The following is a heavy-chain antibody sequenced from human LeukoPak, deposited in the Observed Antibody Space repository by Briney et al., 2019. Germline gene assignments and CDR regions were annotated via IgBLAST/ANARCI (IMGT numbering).Heavy chain of an antibody. D-gene: IGHD3-10*01. CDR2: IRSKAYGGTT. Sequence: GGSLRLSCAASGFTVSSNYMSWVRQAPGKGLKWVGLIRSKAYGGTTEYAASVKGRFTVSRDDSKSIAYLQMDSLNAEDTAVYYCTRFRSGVQPYHDSWGQGTLVTVSS. CDR3: TRFRSGVQPYHDS. J-gene: IGHJ4*02. V-gene: IGHV3-71*01. CDR1: GFTVSSNY.